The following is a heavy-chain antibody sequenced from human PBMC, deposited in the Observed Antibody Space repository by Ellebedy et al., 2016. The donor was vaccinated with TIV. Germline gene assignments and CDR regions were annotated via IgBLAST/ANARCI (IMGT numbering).Heavy chain of an antibody. CDR2: IGTAGAT. D-gene: IGHD2-21*01. V-gene: IGHV3-13*01. Sequence: GGSLRLSCAASGFTFSSYDMHWVRQGTGKGLEWVSAIGTAGATYYPGSVTGRFTSSRENAKNSLYLQITSLGAEDTAVYYCARVRFGDTAVDYWGQGTLVTVSS. J-gene: IGHJ4*03. CDR1: GFTFSSYD. CDR3: ARVRFGDTAVDY.